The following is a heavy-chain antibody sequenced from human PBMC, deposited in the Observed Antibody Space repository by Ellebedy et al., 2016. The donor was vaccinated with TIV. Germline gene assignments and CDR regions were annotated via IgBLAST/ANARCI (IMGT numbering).Heavy chain of an antibody. CDR2: IGTKANSYAT. D-gene: IGHD5-24*01. Sequence: PGGSLRLSCAGSGFTFSDYHMDRVRQASGKGLEWVGRIGTKANSYATVYGASVKGRFTISRDDSNDTAYLQMNSLKTEDTAVYFCTRERDGCEYWGQGNLVTVSS. V-gene: IGHV3-73*01. CDR1: GFTFSDYH. CDR3: TRERDGCEY. J-gene: IGHJ4*02.